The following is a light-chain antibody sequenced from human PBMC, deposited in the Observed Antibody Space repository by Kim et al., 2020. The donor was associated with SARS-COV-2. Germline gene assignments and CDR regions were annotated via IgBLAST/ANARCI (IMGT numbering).Light chain of an antibody. V-gene: IGKV3-11*01. Sequence: EIVLTQSPATLSLSPGERATLSCRASQSVSSYLAWYQQKPGQAPRLLIYDASNRATGIPARFSGSGSGTDFTLTISSLEPEHFAVYYCQQRTNWFTFGPGTNLEI. CDR3: QQRTNWFT. CDR2: DAS. J-gene: IGKJ3*01. CDR1: QSVSSY.